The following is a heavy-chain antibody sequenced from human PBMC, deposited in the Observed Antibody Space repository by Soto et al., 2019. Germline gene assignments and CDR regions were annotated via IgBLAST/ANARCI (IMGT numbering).Heavy chain of an antibody. D-gene: IGHD3-22*01. CDR1: GYTFTSYG. Sequence: GSSVTASCMASGYTFTSYGISCVRQAPEQGVEWMGWISAYNGNTNYAQKLQGRVTMTTDTSTSTAYMELRSLRSDDTAVYYCARDYYDSSGHPSRVLFDYWGQGTLVTVSS. CDR2: ISAYNGNT. V-gene: IGHV1-18*01. CDR3: ARDYYDSSGHPSRVLFDY. J-gene: IGHJ4*02.